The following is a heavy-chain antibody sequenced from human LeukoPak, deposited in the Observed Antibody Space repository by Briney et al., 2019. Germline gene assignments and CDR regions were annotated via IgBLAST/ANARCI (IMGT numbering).Heavy chain of an antibody. D-gene: IGHD3-10*01. V-gene: IGHV3-21*04. CDR3: AKGSLSLRGVIINGGNWFDP. CDR2: ISSSSSYI. Sequence: PGGSLRLSCAASGFTFSSYSMNWVRQAPGKGLEWVSSISSSSSYIYYADSVKGRFTISRDNSKNTLHLQMNSLRAEDTAVYYCAKGSLSLRGVIINGGNWFDPWGQGTLVTVSS. J-gene: IGHJ5*02. CDR1: GFTFSSYS.